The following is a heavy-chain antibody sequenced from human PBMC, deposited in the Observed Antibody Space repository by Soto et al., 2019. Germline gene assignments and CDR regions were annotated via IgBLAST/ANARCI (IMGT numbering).Heavy chain of an antibody. CDR1: GFTFSNFG. V-gene: IGHV3-33*01. J-gene: IGHJ3*02. CDR3: ARDPNSPWGSALAFDM. Sequence: PGGSLRLSCAASGFTFSNFGMHWVRQAPGKGLEWVAVIWYDGRNKYYVDSVKGRFTISRDNSKNTLYLQMNSLRAEDTAVYSCARDPNSPWGSALAFDMWGQGTMVTVSS. CDR2: IWYDGRNK. D-gene: IGHD3-16*01.